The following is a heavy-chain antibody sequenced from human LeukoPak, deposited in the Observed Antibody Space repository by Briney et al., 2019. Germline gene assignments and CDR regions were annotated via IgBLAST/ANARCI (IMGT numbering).Heavy chain of an antibody. D-gene: IGHD3-3*01. J-gene: IGHJ4*02. CDR1: GFTFSSYW. CDR3: ARSSPLYYDFWSGYPDY. Sequence: PGGSLRLSCAASGFTFSSYWMHWVRQAPGKGLVWVSRINSDGSSTSYADSVKGRFTISRDNAKNTLYLQMNSLRAEDTAVYYCARSSPLYYDFWSGYPDYWGQGTLVTDSS. V-gene: IGHV3-74*01. CDR2: INSDGSST.